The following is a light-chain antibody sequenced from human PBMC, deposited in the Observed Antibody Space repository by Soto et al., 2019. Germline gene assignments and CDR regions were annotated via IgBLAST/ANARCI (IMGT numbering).Light chain of an antibody. CDR2: RSN. Sequence: QSVLTQPPSASGTPGQRVTISCSGSSSNIGSNYVYWYQQLPGTAPKLLIYRSNQRPSGVPDRFSGSKSGTSAYLAISGLRSEDEADYYCAAWDDSLSGHYVFGTGTKLTVL. CDR3: AAWDDSLSGHYV. V-gene: IGLV1-47*01. CDR1: SSNIGSNY. J-gene: IGLJ1*01.